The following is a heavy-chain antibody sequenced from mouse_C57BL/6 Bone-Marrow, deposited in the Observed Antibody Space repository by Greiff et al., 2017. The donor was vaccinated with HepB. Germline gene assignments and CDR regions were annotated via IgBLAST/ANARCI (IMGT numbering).Heavy chain of an antibody. CDR2: INPNNGGT. CDR1: GYTFTDYY. J-gene: IGHJ4*01. V-gene: IGHV1-26*01. Sequence: EVQLQQSGPELVKPGASVKISCKASGYTFTDYYMNWVKQSHGKSLEWIGDINPNNGGTSYNQKFKGKATLTVDKSSSTAYIELRSLTSEDSAVYYCERWLLYAMDYWGQGTSVTVSS. CDR3: ERWLLYAMDY. D-gene: IGHD2-3*01.